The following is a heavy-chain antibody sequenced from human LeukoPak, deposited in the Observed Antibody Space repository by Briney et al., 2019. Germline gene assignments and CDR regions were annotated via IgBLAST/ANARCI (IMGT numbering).Heavy chain of an antibody. V-gene: IGHV4-59*01. J-gene: IGHJ5*02. CDR2: IYYGGST. D-gene: IGHD4-17*01. Sequence: PSETLSLTCTVSGGSISSYYWSWIRQPPGKGLEWIGHIYYGGSTNYNPSLKSRVTISVDTSKNQFYLKLSSVSAADTAVYYCAGTTVRGNCFDPWGQGTLVTVSS. CDR1: GGSISSYY. CDR3: AGTTVRGNCFDP.